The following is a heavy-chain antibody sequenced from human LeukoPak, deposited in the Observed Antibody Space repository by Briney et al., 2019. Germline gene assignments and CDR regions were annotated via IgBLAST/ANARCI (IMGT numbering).Heavy chain of an antibody. CDR3: ARHVWLQPFDY. CDR1: VGSISSGDYY. J-gene: IGHJ4*02. V-gene: IGHV4-30-4*01. Sequence: SQTLSLTCTVSVGSISSGDYYWSWIRQPPGKGLEWIGYIYYSGSTYYNPSLKSRVTISVDTSKNQFFLKLSSVTAADTAVYYCARHVWLQPFDYWGQGTLVTVSS. CDR2: IYYSGST. D-gene: IGHD3-9*01.